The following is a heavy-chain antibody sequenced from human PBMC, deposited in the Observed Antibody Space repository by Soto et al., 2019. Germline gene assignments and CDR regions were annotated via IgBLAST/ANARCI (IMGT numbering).Heavy chain of an antibody. V-gene: IGHV3-11*01. J-gene: IGHJ4*02. CDR3: AAGMPDF. CDR2: IGSRGTTI. CDR1: GFAFNNYY. D-gene: IGHD3-10*01. Sequence: LVESGGGLVKPGGSLRLSCAASGFAFNNYYMNRIRQAPGKGLEWLSYIGSRGTTIYYADSVKGRFTISRDNAKSSLYLQMNSLRVDDSAIYYCAAGMPDFWGQGALVIVSS.